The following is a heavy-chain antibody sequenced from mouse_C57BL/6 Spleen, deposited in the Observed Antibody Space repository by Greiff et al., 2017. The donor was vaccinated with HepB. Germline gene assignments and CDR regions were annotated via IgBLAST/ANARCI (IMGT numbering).Heavy chain of an antibody. V-gene: IGHV2-5*01. CDR1: GFSLTSYG. D-gene: IGHD1-1*01. CDR2: IWRGGST. J-gene: IGHJ4*01. Sequence: VQLQQSGPGLVQPSQRLSITCTVSGFSLTSYGVHWVRQSPGKGLEWLGVIWRGGSTDYNAAFMSRLSITKDNSKSQVFFKMNSLQADDTAIYYCAKKTTVVAPYAMDYWDQGTSVTVSS. CDR3: AKKTTVVAPYAMDY.